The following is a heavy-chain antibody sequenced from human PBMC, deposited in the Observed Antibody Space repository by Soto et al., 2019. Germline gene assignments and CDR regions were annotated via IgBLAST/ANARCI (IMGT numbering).Heavy chain of an antibody. V-gene: IGHV3-66*01. CDR1: GFTVRSNY. Sequence: PGESLKISCAASGFTVRSNYMSWVRQAPGKGLEWVSVIYSGGSTYYADSVKGRFTISRDDSKNTLFLQMNSLRAEDTAVYYCATAKLLLPWLFDYWGQGTRVTVSS. CDR2: IYSGGST. D-gene: IGHD2-15*01. CDR3: ATAKLLLPWLFDY. J-gene: IGHJ4*02.